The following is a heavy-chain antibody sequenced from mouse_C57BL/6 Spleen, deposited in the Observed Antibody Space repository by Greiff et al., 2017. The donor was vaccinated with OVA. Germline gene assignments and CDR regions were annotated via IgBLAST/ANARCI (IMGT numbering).Heavy chain of an antibody. CDR3: ARSSTMVTPFDY. CDR1: GYAFSSSW. D-gene: IGHD2-2*01. Sequence: QVQLQQSGPELVKPGASVKISCKASGYAFSSSWMNWVKQRPGKGLEWIGRIYPGDGDTNYNGKFKGKATLTADKSSSTAYMQLSSPTSEDSAVYFCARSSTMVTPFDYWGQGTTLTVSS. CDR2: IYPGDGDT. V-gene: IGHV1-82*01. J-gene: IGHJ2*01.